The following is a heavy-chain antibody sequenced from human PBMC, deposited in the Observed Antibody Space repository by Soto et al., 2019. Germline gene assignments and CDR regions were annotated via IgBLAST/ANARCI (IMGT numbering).Heavy chain of an antibody. Sequence: GGSLRLSCAASGFTFSSYAMHWVRQAPGKGLEWVAVISYDGSNKYYADSVKGRFTISRDNSKNTLYLQMNSLRAEDTAVYYCASSWVDTAMVYGNDYYYGMDVWGQGTTVTVSS. D-gene: IGHD5-18*01. J-gene: IGHJ6*02. CDR3: ASSWVDTAMVYGNDYYYGMDV. V-gene: IGHV3-30-3*01. CDR1: GFTFSSYA. CDR2: ISYDGSNK.